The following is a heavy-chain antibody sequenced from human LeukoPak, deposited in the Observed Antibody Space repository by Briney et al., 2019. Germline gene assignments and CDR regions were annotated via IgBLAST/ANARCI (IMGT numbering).Heavy chain of an antibody. Sequence: GGSLRLSCAASGFTFSNYWMHWVRQAPGKGLVWVSRINSDGSSTAYANSVKGRFTISRDNAKNTLYLQMNSLGAEDTAFYYWTRSLLGDTEYWGQGTLVTVSS. V-gene: IGHV3-74*01. J-gene: IGHJ4*02. CDR2: INSDGSST. CDR1: GFTFSNYW. CDR3: TRSLLGDTEY. D-gene: IGHD3-16*01.